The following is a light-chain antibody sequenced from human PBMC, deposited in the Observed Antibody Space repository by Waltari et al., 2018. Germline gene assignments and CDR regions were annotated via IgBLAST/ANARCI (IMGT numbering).Light chain of an antibody. J-gene: IGLJ1*01. CDR2: SNT. V-gene: IGLV1-44*01. CDR1: SSNIGTNT. Sequence: QSVLTQPPSASGTPGQRVTISCSGSSSNIGTNTVNWYQQLPGTAPTPLLYSNTQRPAGVPDRFSGSKSGTSASLAISGLQSEDEADYYCAAWDDSLNGHFVFGTGTKVTVL. CDR3: AAWDDSLNGHFV.